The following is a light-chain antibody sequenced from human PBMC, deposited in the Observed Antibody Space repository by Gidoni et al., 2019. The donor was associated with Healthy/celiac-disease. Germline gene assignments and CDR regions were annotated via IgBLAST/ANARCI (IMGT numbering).Light chain of an antibody. CDR1: QSVSSN. J-gene: IGKJ3*01. Sequence: TLSVSPGERATLSCRASQSVSSNLAWYQQKPGQAPRLLIYGASTRATGIPARFSGSGSGTEFTLTISSLQSEDFAVYYCQQYNNWPPVTFGPXTKVDIK. CDR3: QQYNNWPPVT. V-gene: IGKV3-15*01. CDR2: GAS.